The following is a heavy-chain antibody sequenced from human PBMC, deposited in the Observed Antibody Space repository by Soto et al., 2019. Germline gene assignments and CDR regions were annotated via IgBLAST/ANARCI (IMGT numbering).Heavy chain of an antibody. V-gene: IGHV1-69*13. D-gene: IGHD3-22*01. CDR1: GGTFSIYA. J-gene: IGHJ4*02. Sequence: SVKVSCKASGGTFSIYAISWVRQATGQGLEWMGGIIPIFGTANYAQKFQGRVTITADESTSTAYMELSSLRSEDTAVYYCARAVRSGYYPHFDYWGQGTLVTVSS. CDR2: IIPIFGTA. CDR3: ARAVRSGYYPHFDY.